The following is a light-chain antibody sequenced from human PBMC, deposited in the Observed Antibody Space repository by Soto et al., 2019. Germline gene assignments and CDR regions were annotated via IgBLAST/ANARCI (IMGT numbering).Light chain of an antibody. J-gene: IGKJ1*01. CDR3: QQYYRTPWT. V-gene: IGKV4-1*01. Sequence: DIVMTQSPDSLSVSLGERATINCKSSQSVLYSSNNKNYLAWYQQKPGQPPKLLIYWASTRESGVPDRFSGSGSGTDFTLTISSLQDEDVAVYYCQQYYRTPWTFGQGTKVEIK. CDR1: QSVLYSSNNKNY. CDR2: WAS.